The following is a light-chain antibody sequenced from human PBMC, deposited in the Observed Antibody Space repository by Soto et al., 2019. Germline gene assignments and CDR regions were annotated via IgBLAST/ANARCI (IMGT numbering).Light chain of an antibody. CDR2: DVT. CDR1: SSDIGGYNY. CDR3: SSYSGSTTHIL. V-gene: IGLV2-14*01. J-gene: IGLJ2*01. Sequence: QSVLTQPASVSGSPGQSITISCTGSSSDIGGYNYVSWYQQHPGKAPKLIIYDVTYRPSGLSYRFSPSKSGSTASLTISGLQPEDEADYYCSSYSGSTTHILFGGGTKLTVL.